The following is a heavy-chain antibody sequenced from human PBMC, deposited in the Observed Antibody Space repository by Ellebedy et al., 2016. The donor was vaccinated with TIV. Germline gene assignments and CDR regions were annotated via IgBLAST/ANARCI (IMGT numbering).Heavy chain of an antibody. CDR3: ASVVQGHAFDI. V-gene: IGHV4-4*07. Sequence: MPSETLSLTCTVSGDSINGYYWSWLRQPAGKGLEWIGRIFSSGSTNYNPSLKSRVTLSLDTSKNQFSLKLSSVTAADTAVYYCASVVQGHAFDIWGQGTRVTVSS. J-gene: IGHJ3*02. CDR2: IFSSGST. D-gene: IGHD6-6*01. CDR1: GDSINGYY.